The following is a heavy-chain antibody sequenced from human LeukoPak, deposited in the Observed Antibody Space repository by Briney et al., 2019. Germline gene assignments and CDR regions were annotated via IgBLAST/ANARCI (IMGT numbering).Heavy chain of an antibody. J-gene: IGHJ3*01. V-gene: IGHV3-48*02. CDR3: VRDQFYAFDV. CDR1: GFTFTSYT. CDR2: IRTSGGVV. Sequence: YPGGSLRLSCAASGFTFTSYTMNWVRRAPGKGLEWISYIRTSGGVVSYTDSVRGRFTISTDSAKNSLYLQMNSLRDDDTAVYYCVRDQFYAFDVWGQGTMVTVSS.